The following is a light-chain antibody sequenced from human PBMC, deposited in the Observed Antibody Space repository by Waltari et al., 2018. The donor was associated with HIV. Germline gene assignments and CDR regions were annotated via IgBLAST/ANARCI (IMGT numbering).Light chain of an antibody. CDR1: TKDVGLYNY. CDR3: SSYAGSNTLL. Sequence: QSALTQPPSASGSPGQSVTIPCTGTTKDVGLYNYVSWYQKNPGEAPKLIIFEVSKRPSGVRDRFSGSKSGNTASLTVSVLQSEDEADYFCSSYAGSNTLLFGGGTKLTVL. V-gene: IGLV2-8*01. CDR2: EVS. J-gene: IGLJ2*01.